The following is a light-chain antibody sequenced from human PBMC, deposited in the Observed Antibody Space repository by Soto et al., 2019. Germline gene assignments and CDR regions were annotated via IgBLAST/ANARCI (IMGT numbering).Light chain of an antibody. CDR1: QSISPW. CDR3: QQYNTYPLT. CDR2: KAS. V-gene: IGKV1-5*03. J-gene: IGKJ4*01. Sequence: DIQMTQSPSTLSASVRDSVTIACRASQSISPWLAWYQQKPGKAPTLLIYKASSLEGGVPSRFSGSGSGTDFNITISSLQPDDFATYYCQQYNTYPLTFGGGTTMEIK.